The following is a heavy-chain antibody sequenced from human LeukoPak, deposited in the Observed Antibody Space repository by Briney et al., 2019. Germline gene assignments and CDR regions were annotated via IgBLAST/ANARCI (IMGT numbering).Heavy chain of an antibody. D-gene: IGHD6-19*01. Sequence: GGSLRLSCAASGFTFSSYAMSWVRRAPGKGLEWVSAISGSGGSTYYADSVKGRFTISRDNSKNTLYLQMNSLRAEDTAVYYCAKDPTNIAVAGTSDYWGQGTLVTVSS. J-gene: IGHJ4*02. CDR2: ISGSGGST. CDR1: GFTFSSYA. V-gene: IGHV3-23*01. CDR3: AKDPTNIAVAGTSDY.